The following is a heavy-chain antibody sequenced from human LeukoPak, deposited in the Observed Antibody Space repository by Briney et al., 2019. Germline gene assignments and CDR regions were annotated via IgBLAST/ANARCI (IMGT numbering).Heavy chain of an antibody. CDR3: ARVIGQWLVVGAFDI. D-gene: IGHD6-19*01. CDR1: GGSISSYY. V-gene: IGHV4-4*07. J-gene: IGHJ3*02. Sequence: SETLSLTCTVSGGSISSYYWSWIRQPAGKGLEWLGRISTSGSTNYNPSLKSRVTMSVDTSKNQFSLKLSSVTAADTAVYYCARVIGQWLVVGAFDIWGQGTMVTVSS. CDR2: ISTSGST.